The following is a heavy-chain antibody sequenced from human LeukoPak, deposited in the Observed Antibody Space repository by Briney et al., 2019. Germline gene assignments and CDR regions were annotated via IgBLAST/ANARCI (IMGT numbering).Heavy chain of an antibody. CDR2: ISSSSTYI. CDR3: ARTTGSYYGHFDY. CDR1: GFTFSSYS. V-gene: IGHV3-21*01. D-gene: IGHD1-26*01. Sequence: GGSLRLSCAASGFTFSSYSMNWVRQAPGKGLEWVSSISSSSTYIYQADSVKGRFTISRDNAKNLLYLQMSSLRAEDTAVYYCARTTGSYYGHFDYWGQGTLVTVSS. J-gene: IGHJ4*02.